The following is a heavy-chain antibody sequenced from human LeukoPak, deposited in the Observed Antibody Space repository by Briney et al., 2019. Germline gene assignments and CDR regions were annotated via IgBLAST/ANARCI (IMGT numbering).Heavy chain of an antibody. CDR2: MNPNSGNT. Sequence: ASVKVSCKASGYTFTSYDINWVRQATGQGLEWMGWMNPNSGNTGYAQKFQGRVTMTRNTSISTAYMELSSLRSEDTAVYYCASSYYYGSGSYYREHYYYYYMVVWGKGTTVTVSS. CDR3: ASSYYYGSGSYYREHYYYYYMVV. CDR1: GYTFTSYD. D-gene: IGHD3-10*01. V-gene: IGHV1-8*01. J-gene: IGHJ6*03.